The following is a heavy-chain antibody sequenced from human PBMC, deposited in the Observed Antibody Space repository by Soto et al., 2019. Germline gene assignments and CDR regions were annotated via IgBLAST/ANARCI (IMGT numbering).Heavy chain of an antibody. CDR2: ISGDGSST. Sequence: EVQLLESGGGLVQPGGSLRLSCAVSGFTFSSYAMSWVRQAPGKGLKWVSIISGDGSSTYYAESVKGRFTISRDNSQNTLYLKMNSLRAEDTAVFFCAKDSEGFSLFRLLDYWGQGTLVTVSS. CDR1: GFTFSSYA. J-gene: IGHJ4*02. CDR3: AKDSEGFSLFRLLDY. V-gene: IGHV3-23*01. D-gene: IGHD1-26*01.